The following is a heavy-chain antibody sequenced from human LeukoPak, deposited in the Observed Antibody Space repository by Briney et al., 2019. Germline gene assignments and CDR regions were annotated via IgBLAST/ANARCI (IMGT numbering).Heavy chain of an antibody. D-gene: IGHD3-22*01. CDR2: IYPGDSDT. J-gene: IGHJ4*02. CDR1: GYSFTNNW. Sequence: GESLKISCKGSGYSFTNNWIGWVRQMPGKGLEWMGIIYPGDSDTRYSPSFQGQVTISADKSISTAYLQWSSLKASDTAIYYCARLLNYYDSSAYYAYWGQGTLVTVSS. V-gene: IGHV5-51*01. CDR3: ARLLNYYDSSAYYAY.